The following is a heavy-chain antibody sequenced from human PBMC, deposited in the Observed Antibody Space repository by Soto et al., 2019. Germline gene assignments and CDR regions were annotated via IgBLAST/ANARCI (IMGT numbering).Heavy chain of an antibody. J-gene: IGHJ4*02. Sequence: PSETLSLTCAVSGYSISTGFNWAWIRQPPGKGLEWIGSIYHSGSTYYNLSLKSRVTISSDASKNQISLKLSSVTAADTALYYCARDWGTGFSQLDSWGQGTLVTVYS. CDR3: ARDWGTGFSQLDS. CDR2: IYHSGST. D-gene: IGHD6-19*01. CDR1: GYSISTGFN. V-gene: IGHV4-38-2*02.